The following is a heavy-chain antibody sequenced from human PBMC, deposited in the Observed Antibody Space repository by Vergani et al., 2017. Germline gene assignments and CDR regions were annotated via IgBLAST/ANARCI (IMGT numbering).Heavy chain of an antibody. D-gene: IGHD2-2*02. CDR1: GGSFSGYY. CDR3: AKGFPGLRVVPAAIHLGWFDP. Sequence: QVQLQQWGAGLLKPSETLSLTCAVYGGSFSGYYWSWIRQPPGTGLEWIGEINHSGSTNYNPYLKSRVTISVDTSKNQFSLKLSSVTAADTAVYYCAKGFPGLRVVPAAIHLGWFDPWGQGTLVTVSS. J-gene: IGHJ5*02. CDR2: INHSGST. V-gene: IGHV4-34*01.